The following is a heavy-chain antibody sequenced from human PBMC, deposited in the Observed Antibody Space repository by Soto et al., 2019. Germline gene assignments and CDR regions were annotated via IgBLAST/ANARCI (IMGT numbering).Heavy chain of an antibody. CDR3: SKNTVYLQMDSLRAEDTAVYYCARDPANSSARYGGLDY. CDR1: GFTLSSYV. Sequence: EVQLLESGGGLVQPGGSLRLSCAASGFTLSSYVMSWVRQAPGKGLEWVSTISGSGAGTYYADSVQGRFTISTISGGDAGTYYADSVQGRFTISRDNSKNTVYLQMDSLRAEDTAVYYCARDPANSSARYGGLDYWGQGTLVTVSS. D-gene: IGHD2-21*01. CDR2: ISGSGAGT. J-gene: IGHJ4*02. V-gene: IGHV3-23*02.